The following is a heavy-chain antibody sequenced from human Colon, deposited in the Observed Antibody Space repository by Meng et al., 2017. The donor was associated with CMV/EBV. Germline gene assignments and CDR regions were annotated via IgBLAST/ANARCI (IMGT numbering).Heavy chain of an antibody. D-gene: IGHD3-3*01. CDR1: GGTFSSYT. V-gene: IGHV1-69*02. Sequence: SVKVSCKASGGTFSSYTISWVRQAPGQGLEWMGRIIPILGIANYAQKFQGRVTITADKSTSTAYMELSSLRSEDTAVYYCATTWPPRGVFWSGYHYGMDVWGQGTTVTVSS. CDR2: IIPILGIA. J-gene: IGHJ6*02. CDR3: ATTWPPRGVFWSGYHYGMDV.